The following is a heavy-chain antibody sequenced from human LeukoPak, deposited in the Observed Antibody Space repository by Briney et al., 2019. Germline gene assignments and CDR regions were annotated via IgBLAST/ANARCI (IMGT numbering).Heavy chain of an antibody. V-gene: IGHV4-38-2*02. CDR2: IYNSGST. CDR1: GYSISSGYF. Sequence: KPSETLSLTCTVSGYSISSGYFWGWIRQTPGKGLEWIGSIYNSGSTYYNPSLKSRVTLSVDTSKNQFSLQLNSVTAADTAVYFCARDGPYYSGAFHFWGQGTMVTVSS. J-gene: IGHJ3*01. CDR3: ARDGPYYSGAFHF. D-gene: IGHD3-10*01.